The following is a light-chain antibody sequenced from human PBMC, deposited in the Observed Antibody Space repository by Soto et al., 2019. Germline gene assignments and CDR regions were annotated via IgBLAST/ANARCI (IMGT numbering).Light chain of an antibody. Sequence: QSALTQPPSASGSPGQSVAISCTGTSSDVGGYNYVSWYQQHPGKAPKLMIYEVNKRPSGVPDRFSGSKSGNTASLTVSGLQAEDEADYYCVSFAGGTYVFGTGTKLTVL. CDR1: SSDVGGYNY. CDR2: EVN. CDR3: VSFAGGTYV. V-gene: IGLV2-8*01. J-gene: IGLJ1*01.